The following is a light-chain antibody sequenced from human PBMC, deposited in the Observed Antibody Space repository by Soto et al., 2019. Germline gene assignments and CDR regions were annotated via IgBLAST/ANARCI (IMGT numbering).Light chain of an antibody. V-gene: IGLV2-14*01. J-gene: IGLJ3*02. CDR2: DVT. CDR3: SSYTTSTPRV. Sequence: QSDLTQPASVSGSPGQSITISCTGTSSDIGVYDFVSWYQQHPGRAPKLLIYDVTNRPSGISDRFCGSKSGNTASLTISGLQPEDEADYYCSSYTTSTPRVFGGGTKLTVL. CDR1: SSDIGVYDF.